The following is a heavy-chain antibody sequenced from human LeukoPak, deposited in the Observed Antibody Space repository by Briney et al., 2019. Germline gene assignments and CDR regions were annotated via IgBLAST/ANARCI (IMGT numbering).Heavy chain of an antibody. CDR3: ASLSYYDLSGYFY. Sequence: ASVKVACKAYGYTFTSYDINWVRQSPGQGLEWMGWINPNSGGTQYSQKFQGRVTLTRDTSITTGYMELSGLTSDDTAVYYCASLSYYDLSGYFYWGQGTLVTVSS. V-gene: IGHV1-2*02. J-gene: IGHJ4*02. CDR2: INPNSGGT. D-gene: IGHD3-22*01. CDR1: GYTFTSYD.